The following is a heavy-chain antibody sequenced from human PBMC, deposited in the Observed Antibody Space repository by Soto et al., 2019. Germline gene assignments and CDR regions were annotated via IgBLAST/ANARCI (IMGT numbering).Heavy chain of an antibody. CDR3: ARGIASSSLVTFDV. J-gene: IGHJ3*01. V-gene: IGHV3-21*01. D-gene: IGHD2-21*01. CDR2: ISSTSTNI. CDR1: GFTFSRYI. Sequence: VGSLRLSCAASGFTFSRYIMHWVRQAPGQGLEWIATISSTSTNIYYADSVKGRITISRDNPKNSLSLQMDSLRREDTAVYYCARGIASSSLVTFDVWGQGTMVTVSS.